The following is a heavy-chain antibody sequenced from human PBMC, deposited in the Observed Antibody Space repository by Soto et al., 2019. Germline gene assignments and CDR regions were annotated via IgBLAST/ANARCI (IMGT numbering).Heavy chain of an antibody. CDR3: AGLRGYAGSPIDY. Sequence: SETLSLTCTVSGDSIISGYWSWIRQPPGKGLEWIGYISHSGNTNYNPSLRGRVTMSVDTPKNQFSLRLSSVTTADTAVYYCAGLRGYAGSPIDYWGQGTLVTVSS. V-gene: IGHV4-59*01. CDR1: GDSIISGY. D-gene: IGHD2-15*01. J-gene: IGHJ4*02. CDR2: ISHSGNT.